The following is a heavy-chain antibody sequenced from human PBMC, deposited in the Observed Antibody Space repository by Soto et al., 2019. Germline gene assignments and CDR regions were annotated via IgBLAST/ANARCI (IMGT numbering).Heavy chain of an antibody. CDR2: IYYSGST. CDR3: ARGTIAVAGMVFDY. V-gene: IGHV4-59*01. CDR1: GGSISSYY. Sequence: SETLSLTCTVSGGSISSYYWSWIRQPPGKGLEWIGYIYYSGSTNYNPSLKSRVTISVDTSKNQFSLKLSSVTAADTAVYYCARGTIAVAGMVFDYWGQGTLVTVSS. J-gene: IGHJ4*02. D-gene: IGHD6-19*01.